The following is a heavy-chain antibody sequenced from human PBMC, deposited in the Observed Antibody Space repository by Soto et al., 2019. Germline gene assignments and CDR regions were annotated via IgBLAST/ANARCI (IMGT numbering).Heavy chain of an antibody. D-gene: IGHD5-12*01. V-gene: IGHV3-30*18. CDR2: ISYDGSNK. J-gene: IGHJ6*01. Sequence: QVQLVESGGGVVQPGRSLRLSCAASGFTFSSYGIHWVRQAPGKGLEWVAVISYDGSNKYYADSVKGRFTISRDNSKNTLYLQMNSLRAEDTAVYYCAKDRGRGIVTTFYGLDVW. CDR3: AKDRGRGIVTTFYGLDV. CDR1: GFTFSSYG.